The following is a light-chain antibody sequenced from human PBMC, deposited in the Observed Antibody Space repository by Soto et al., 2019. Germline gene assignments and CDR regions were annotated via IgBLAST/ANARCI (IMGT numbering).Light chain of an antibody. Sequence: DIQMTQSPSSLSASVEDRVIITCRASQSISNHLNWYQQKPGKAPMLLIFAASSLQSGVPSRFSGSRSGPDFTLTISSLQPEDFATYYCQQSYSSPPTFGQGTKVDI. CDR3: QQSYSSPPT. V-gene: IGKV1-39*01. J-gene: IGKJ1*01. CDR1: QSISNH. CDR2: AAS.